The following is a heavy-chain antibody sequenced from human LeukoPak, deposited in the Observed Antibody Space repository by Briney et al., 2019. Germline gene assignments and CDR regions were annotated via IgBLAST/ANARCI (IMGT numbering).Heavy chain of an antibody. CDR2: INPNSGGT. V-gene: IGHV1-2*02. D-gene: IGHD3-22*01. CDR1: GYTFTGYY. CDR3: ARSYYDSSGYDYYGMDV. J-gene: IGHJ6*02. Sequence: GASVTVSCKASGYTFTGYYMHWVRQAPGQGLEWMGWINPNSGGTNYAQKFQGRVTMTRDTSISTAYMELSRLRSDDTAVYYCARSYYDSSGYDYYGMDVWGQGTLVTVSS.